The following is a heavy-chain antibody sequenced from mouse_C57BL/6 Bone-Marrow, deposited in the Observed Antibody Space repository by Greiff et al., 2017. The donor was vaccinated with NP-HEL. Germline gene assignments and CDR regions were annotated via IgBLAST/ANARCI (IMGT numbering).Heavy chain of an antibody. D-gene: IGHD2-4*01. V-gene: IGHV1-87*01. J-gene: IGHJ2*01. CDR3: SEDSAVYYCASIYYDYDYFDY. CDR2: GQGLEWIG. CDR1: YTFSRRVH. Sequence: VQLQQSGPELARPWASVKISCQAFYTFSRRVHFAIRDTNYWMQRVKRRPGQGLEWIGASYPGNGDTRYNQKFKAKATLTADKSASTAYMQLSSLTSEDSAVYYCASIYYDYDYFDYWGQGTTLTVSS.